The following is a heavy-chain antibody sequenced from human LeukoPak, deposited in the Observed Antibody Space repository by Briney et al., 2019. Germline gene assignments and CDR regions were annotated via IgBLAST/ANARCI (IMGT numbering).Heavy chain of an antibody. Sequence: PGGSLRLSCAASGFTNSSYAMSLVRQAPGKGLEWVSAISGSGGSTYYADSVKGRFTISRDNSKNTLYLQMNSLRAEDTAVYYCAKPTVTTEFATWYFDYWGQGTLVTVSS. J-gene: IGHJ4*02. D-gene: IGHD4-17*01. V-gene: IGHV3-23*01. CDR1: GFTNSSYA. CDR2: ISGSGGST. CDR3: AKPTVTTEFATWYFDY.